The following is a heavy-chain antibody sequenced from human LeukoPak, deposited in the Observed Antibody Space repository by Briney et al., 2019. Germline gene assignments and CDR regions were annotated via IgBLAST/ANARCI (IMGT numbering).Heavy chain of an antibody. V-gene: IGHV3-23*01. CDR1: GFAFSSYA. Sequence: GGSLRLSCAASGFAFSSYAMTWVRQSPGKGLEWASAISGSGDSTYYADSVKGRFTISRDNSKNTLYLQMNTLRAEDTAVYYCAKHVGYCTASTCHFDYWGRGTLVSVSS. J-gene: IGHJ4*02. D-gene: IGHD2-8*02. CDR2: ISGSGDST. CDR3: AKHVGYCTASTCHFDY.